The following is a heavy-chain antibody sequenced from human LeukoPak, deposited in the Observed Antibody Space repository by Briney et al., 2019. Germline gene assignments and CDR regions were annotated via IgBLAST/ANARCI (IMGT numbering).Heavy chain of an antibody. J-gene: IGHJ4*02. V-gene: IGHV4-34*01. CDR3: ARGHWNATSGQFDY. Sequence: SSETLSLTCAVYGGSFSGYYWSWIRQPPGKGLEWIGEINHSGGTNYNPSLKSRVTISVDTSKNQFSLKLSSVTAADTAVYYCARGHWNATSGQFDYWGQGTLVTVSS. CDR1: GGSFSGYY. D-gene: IGHD1-1*01. CDR2: INHSGGT.